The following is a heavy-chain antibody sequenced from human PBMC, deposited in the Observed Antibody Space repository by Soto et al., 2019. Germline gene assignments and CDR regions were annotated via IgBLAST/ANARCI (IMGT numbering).Heavy chain of an antibody. CDR1: GGSISSYY. D-gene: IGHD2-15*01. CDR3: ARGYCSGGSCYPQFRQDNWFDP. Sequence: SETLSLTCTVSGGSISSYYWSWIRQPPGKGLEWIGYIHYSGSTNYNPSLKSRVTISVDTSKNQFSLKLSSVTAADTAVYYCARGYCSGGSCYPQFRQDNWFDPWGQGTLVTVSS. CDR2: IHYSGST. V-gene: IGHV4-59*01. J-gene: IGHJ5*02.